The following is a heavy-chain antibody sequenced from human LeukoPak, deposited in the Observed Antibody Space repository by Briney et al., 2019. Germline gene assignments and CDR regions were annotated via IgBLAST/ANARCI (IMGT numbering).Heavy chain of an antibody. CDR1: GFTFSSYA. D-gene: IGHD2-2*01. CDR2: ISYDGSNK. Sequence: PGRSLRLSCAASGFTFSSYAMHWVRQAPGKGLEWVAVISYDGSNKYYADSVKGRFTISRDNSKNTLYLQMDSLTIEDTAVYYCVRGGSPPTSTWSLDEWGQGTLVSVSS. CDR3: VRGGSPPTSTWSLDE. V-gene: IGHV3-30*04. J-gene: IGHJ4*02.